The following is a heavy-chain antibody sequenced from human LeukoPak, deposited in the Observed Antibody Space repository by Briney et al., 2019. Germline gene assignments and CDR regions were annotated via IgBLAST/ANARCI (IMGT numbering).Heavy chain of an antibody. CDR2: ISAYNGNT. Sequence: RASVKVSCKASGGTFSSYAISWVRQAPGQGLEWMGWISAYNGNTNYAQKLQGRVTMTTDTSTSTAYMELRSLRSDDTAVYYCARAPRPNWFDPWGQGTLVTVSS. V-gene: IGHV1-18*01. J-gene: IGHJ5*02. CDR3: ARAPRPNWFDP. CDR1: GGTFSSYA.